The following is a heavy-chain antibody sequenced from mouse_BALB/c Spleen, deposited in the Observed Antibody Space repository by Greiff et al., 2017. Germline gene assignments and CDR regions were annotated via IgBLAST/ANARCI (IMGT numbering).Heavy chain of an antibody. V-gene: IGHV5-6-2*01. J-gene: IGHJ4*01. CDR2: INSNGGST. D-gene: IGHD4-1*01. CDR1: GFTFSSYY. CDR3: ARRLTHYAMDY. Sequence: EVKLVESGGGLVKLGGSLKLSCAASGFTFSSYYMSWVRQTPEKRLELVAAINSNGGSTYYPDTVKGRFTLSRDNAKNTLYLPMSSLKSEDTALYYCARRLTHYAMDYWGQGTSVTVSS.